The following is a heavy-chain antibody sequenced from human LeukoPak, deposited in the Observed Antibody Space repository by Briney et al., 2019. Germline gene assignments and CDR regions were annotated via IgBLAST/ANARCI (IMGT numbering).Heavy chain of an antibody. J-gene: IGHJ4*02. CDR3: SKDLPHTRAWALKY. V-gene: IGHV3-15*01. D-gene: IGHD2-2*01. CDR2: IKSKASGGTT. CDR1: GFIFSDAW. Sequence: AGGSLRLSCTASGFIFSDAWMTWVRQAPGQGPEWVGRIKSKASGGTTDYASPVKGRFTISRDDSENTLYLQMNSLRTDDTAVYYCSKDLPHTRAWALKYWGQGALVTVSS.